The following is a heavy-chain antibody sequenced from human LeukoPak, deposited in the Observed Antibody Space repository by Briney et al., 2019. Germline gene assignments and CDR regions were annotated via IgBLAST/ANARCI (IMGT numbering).Heavy chain of an antibody. Sequence: GGSLRLSCAASGFIFSTYSMKWVRQAQGKGLEWVSSISRSSIYIYYADSVKGRFTISRDNAKDSLYLQMNSLRAEDTAVYYCAREGGSGYSVDYWGLGTLVTVSS. CDR1: GFIFSTYS. J-gene: IGHJ4*02. V-gene: IGHV3-21*01. D-gene: IGHD3-22*01. CDR3: AREGGSGYSVDY. CDR2: ISRSSIYI.